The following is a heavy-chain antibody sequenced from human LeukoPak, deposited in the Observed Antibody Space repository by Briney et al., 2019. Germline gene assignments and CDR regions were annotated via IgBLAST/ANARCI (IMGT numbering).Heavy chain of an antibody. D-gene: IGHD6-13*01. CDR3: ATGGIAATGTYFDY. CDR1: GFTFSNAW. Sequence: GGSLRLSCAASGFTFSNAWMSWVRQAPGKGLEWVGRIKSKTDGGTRDYAAPVKGRFTISRDESENTLYLQMSSLKTEDTAVYYCATGGIAATGTYFDYWGQGTLVTVSS. V-gene: IGHV3-15*01. J-gene: IGHJ4*02. CDR2: IKSKTDGGTR.